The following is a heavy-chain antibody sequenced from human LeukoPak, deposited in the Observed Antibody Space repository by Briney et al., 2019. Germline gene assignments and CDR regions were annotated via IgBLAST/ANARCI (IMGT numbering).Heavy chain of an antibody. CDR3: ARLSSHYGDYKVDP. Sequence: ASVKVSCKTSGYPFRNYDINWVRQATGQGLEWMGWINPHSGKTGYAQKFQGRVTMTTDTSANKAYMDLSSLRSEDTAVYYCARLSSHYGDYKVDPWGQGTLVTVSS. CDR2: INPHSGKT. CDR1: GYPFRNYD. J-gene: IGHJ5*02. D-gene: IGHD4-17*01. V-gene: IGHV1-8*01.